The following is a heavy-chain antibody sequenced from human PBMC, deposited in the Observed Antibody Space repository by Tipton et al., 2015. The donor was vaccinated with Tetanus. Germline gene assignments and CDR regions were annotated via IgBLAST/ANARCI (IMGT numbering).Heavy chain of an antibody. CDR3: ARIHDYWSGYFDF. Sequence: TLSLTCSVSGGSISGSSYYWSWIRQPPGKALEWIGSIYYSGSTFYHPSLQSRLSISADPAKNQFSLRLTSVTAADTAVYYCARIHDYWSGYFDFWGQGALVTVSP. V-gene: IGHV4-39*07. D-gene: IGHD3-3*01. J-gene: IGHJ4*02. CDR1: GGSISGSSYY. CDR2: IYYSGST.